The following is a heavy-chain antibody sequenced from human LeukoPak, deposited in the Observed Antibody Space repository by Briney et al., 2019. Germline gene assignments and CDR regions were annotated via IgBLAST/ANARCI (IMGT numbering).Heavy chain of an antibody. V-gene: IGHV1-2*06. CDR2: INPNRGDT. D-gene: IGHD6-19*01. CDR1: GYTFIDYY. Sequence: ASVKVTCKASGYTFIDYYLHWLRQAPGQGLEWMGRINPNRGDTKPAQKFQGRVTMTRDTSISVAYVELSSLQSDDTAVYYCARNPDEHWLDESENWYFDLWGSGTLVTVSS. CDR3: ARNPDEHWLDESENWYFDL. J-gene: IGHJ2*01.